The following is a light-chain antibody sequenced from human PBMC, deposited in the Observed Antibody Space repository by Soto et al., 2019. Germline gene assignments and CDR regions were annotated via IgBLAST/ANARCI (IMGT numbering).Light chain of an antibody. Sequence: DIQMTQSPSTLSASVGDRVTITCRASQSISSWLAWYQQKPGKAPKLLIYKASSLESGVPSRFSGSGSGTEFTLIISSLQPVDFATYYCQQYNSYSRKFGQGTKVEIK. CDR2: KAS. CDR3: QQYNSYSRK. CDR1: QSISSW. V-gene: IGKV1-5*03. J-gene: IGKJ1*01.